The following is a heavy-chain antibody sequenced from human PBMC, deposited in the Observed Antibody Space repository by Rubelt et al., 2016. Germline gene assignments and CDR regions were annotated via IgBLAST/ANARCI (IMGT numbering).Heavy chain of an antibody. D-gene: IGHD3-16*01. CDR2: IYYSGST. CDR3: ARLGPIGAEFDP. CDR1: GGSFSGYY. V-gene: IGHV4-34*01. J-gene: IGHJ5*02. Sequence: QVQLQQWGAGLLKPSETLSLTCAVYGGSFSGYYWSWIRQPPGKGLEWIGSIYYSGSTYYNPSLKSRVTISVDTSKNQFSLKLSSVTAADTAVYYCARLGPIGAEFDPWGQGTLVTVSS.